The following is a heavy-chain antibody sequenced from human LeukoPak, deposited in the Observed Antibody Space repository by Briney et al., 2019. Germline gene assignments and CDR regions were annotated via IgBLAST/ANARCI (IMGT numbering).Heavy chain of an antibody. J-gene: IGHJ2*01. V-gene: IGHV4-59*08. Sequence: SETLSLTCTVSGDSISSYYWSWIRQPPGKGLEWIGYIYYSGSTNYNPSLKSRVTISVDTSKNQFSLNLSSVTAADTAVYYCARLKNYYDTNGRNWYFDLWGRGTLVTVSS. CDR2: IYYSGST. CDR1: GDSISSYY. D-gene: IGHD3-22*01. CDR3: ARLKNYYDTNGRNWYFDL.